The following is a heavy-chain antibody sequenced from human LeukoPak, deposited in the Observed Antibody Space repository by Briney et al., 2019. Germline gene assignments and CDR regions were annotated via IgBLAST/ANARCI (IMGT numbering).Heavy chain of an antibody. CDR3: AKGGSGSYRGPFDI. CDR2: ISGSGGST. D-gene: IGHD1-26*01. J-gene: IGHJ3*02. CDR1: GFTFSSYA. Sequence: GGSLRLSCAASGFTFSSYAMIWVRQAPGKGLDWVSAISGSGGSTYYADSVKGRFTISRDNSKNTLYLQMNSLRAEDTAVYYCAKGGSGSYRGPFDIWGQGTMVTVSS. V-gene: IGHV3-23*01.